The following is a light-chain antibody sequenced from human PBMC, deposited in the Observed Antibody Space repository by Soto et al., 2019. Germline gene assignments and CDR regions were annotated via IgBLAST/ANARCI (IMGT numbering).Light chain of an antibody. CDR2: EVA. Sequence: QSALTQPPSASGSPGQSVTISCTGTSSDIGSYNYVSWYQQQPGKVPKLVIYEVAQRPSGVPDRFSGSKSGNTASLTVSGLQAEDESDYYCCSYSGTNNYDLFGTGTKLTVL. CDR1: SSDIGSYNY. J-gene: IGLJ1*01. CDR3: CSYSGTNNYDL. V-gene: IGLV2-8*01.